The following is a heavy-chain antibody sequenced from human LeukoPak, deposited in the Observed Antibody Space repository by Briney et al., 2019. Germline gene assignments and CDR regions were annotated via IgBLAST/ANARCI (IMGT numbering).Heavy chain of an antibody. CDR3: ARASDKWGIAPNFDY. CDR2: IYTSGST. D-gene: IGHD6-13*01. V-gene: IGHV4-61*02. Sequence: SQTLSLTCTVSGGSISSGSYYWSWIRQPAGKGLEWIGRIYTSGSTNYNPSLKSRVTISVDTSKNQFSLKLSSVTAADTAVYYCARASDKWGIAPNFDYWGQGTLVTVSS. J-gene: IGHJ4*02. CDR1: GGSISSGSYY.